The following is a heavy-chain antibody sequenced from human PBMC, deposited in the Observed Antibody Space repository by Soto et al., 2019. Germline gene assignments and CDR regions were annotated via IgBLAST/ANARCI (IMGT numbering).Heavy chain of an antibody. CDR1: GFTFESHW. Sequence: VESGGVLVQLGGSLRLSCVASGFTFESHWMHWVRQAPVEGLVWVSRIKTDGYAAAYADSVKGRFTISRDNTKNTVYLQMNSLRAEDTAVYFCVRESGVAADCWGQGALVTVSS. J-gene: IGHJ4*02. CDR2: IKTDGYAA. D-gene: IGHD6-19*01. V-gene: IGHV3-74*01. CDR3: VRESGVAADC.